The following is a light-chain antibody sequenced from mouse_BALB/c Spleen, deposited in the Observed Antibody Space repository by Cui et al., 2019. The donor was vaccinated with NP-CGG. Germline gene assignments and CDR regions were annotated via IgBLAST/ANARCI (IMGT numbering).Light chain of an antibody. J-gene: IGLJ1*01. CDR2: GTN. Sequence: QAVVTQESALTTSPGETVTLTCRSSTGAVTTSNYANWVQEKPDHLFTGLIGGTNNRAPGVPARFSGSLIGDKAAFTITGAQTEDEAIYFCALWYSNHWVFGGGTKLTVV. V-gene: IGLV1*01. CDR3: ALWYSNHWV. CDR1: TGAVTTSNY.